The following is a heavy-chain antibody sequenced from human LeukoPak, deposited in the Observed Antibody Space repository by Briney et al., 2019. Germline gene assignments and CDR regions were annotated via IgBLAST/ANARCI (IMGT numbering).Heavy chain of an antibody. Sequence: GGSLRLSCAASGFTFSSYAMSWVRQAPGKGLEWVSVIYSGGSTYYADSVKGRFTISRDNSKNTLYLQMNSLRAEDTAVYYCARDPTIDYGDYVGRGNWFDPWGQGTLVTVSS. CDR3: ARDPTIDYGDYVGRGNWFDP. D-gene: IGHD4-17*01. CDR2: IYSGGST. CDR1: GFTFSSYA. V-gene: IGHV3-66*01. J-gene: IGHJ5*02.